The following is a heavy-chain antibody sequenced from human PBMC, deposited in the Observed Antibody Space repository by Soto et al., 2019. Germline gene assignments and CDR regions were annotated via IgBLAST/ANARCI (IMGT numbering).Heavy chain of an antibody. CDR2: IDHSGST. V-gene: IGHV4-34*01. CDR1: GGSFSAHY. CDR3: ARGRGQWLLHYFDS. Sequence: QVQLQQWGAGLLKPSETLSLTCAVYGGSFSAHYWTWIRQPPGKGLEWIGDIDHSGSTNYNPSLKSRVTISVDTSKNQFSLKLSSMTAADTAVYYCARGRGQWLLHYFDSWGQGTLVTVSS. J-gene: IGHJ4*02. D-gene: IGHD6-19*01.